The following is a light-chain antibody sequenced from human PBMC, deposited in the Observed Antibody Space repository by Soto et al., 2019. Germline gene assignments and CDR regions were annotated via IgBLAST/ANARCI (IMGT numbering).Light chain of an antibody. V-gene: IGKV1-9*01. CDR1: QGIKNF. CDR3: QQVYTYPRS. J-gene: IGKJ3*01. Sequence: DIRLTQSPSFLSASVGDRVTITCRASQGIKNFLAWFQQKPGKAPQLLIYAASTLQSGVPSRFSGSGSGTEFTLTISSLQPEDSATYYCQQVYTYPRSFGPGTKVEIK. CDR2: AAS.